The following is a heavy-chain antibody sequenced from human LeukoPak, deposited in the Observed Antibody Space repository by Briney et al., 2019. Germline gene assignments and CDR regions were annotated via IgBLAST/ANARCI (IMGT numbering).Heavy chain of an antibody. CDR1: GFTFSSYA. Sequence: PGGSLRLSCAASGFTFSSYAMSWVRQAPGKGLEWVSAISGSGGSTYYADSVKGRFTISRDNPKNTLYLQMNSLRAEDTAVYYCAKAATGVLWFGEFEFDYWGQGTLVTVSS. CDR3: AKAATGVLWFGEFEFDY. D-gene: IGHD3-10*01. J-gene: IGHJ4*02. V-gene: IGHV3-23*01. CDR2: ISGSGGST.